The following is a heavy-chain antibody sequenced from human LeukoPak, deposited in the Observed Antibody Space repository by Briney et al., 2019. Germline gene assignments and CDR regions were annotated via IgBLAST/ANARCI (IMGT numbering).Heavy chain of an antibody. J-gene: IGHJ4*02. CDR2: INSGGTTT. D-gene: IGHD1-20*01. CDR3: ARYNWNYFDY. Sequence: GGSLRLSCTDSGFTLSNYEVKWVRQAPGKGRERVSYINSGGTTTYYAVSVKGRFTISRDSAKNSVYLQMNSLRAEDTAVYYCARYNWNYFDYWGQGTLVTVSS. CDR1: GFTLSNYE. V-gene: IGHV3-48*03.